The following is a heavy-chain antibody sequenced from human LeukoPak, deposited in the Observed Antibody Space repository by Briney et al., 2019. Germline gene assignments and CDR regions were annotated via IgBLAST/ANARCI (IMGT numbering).Heavy chain of an antibody. D-gene: IGHD2-15*01. CDR2: IYWNDDK. CDR3: AHRQVVATHFDY. Sequence: SGPTLVNPTQTLTLTCTFSGFSLSTRAVGVGWIRQPPGKALEWLALIYWNDDKRYSPSLKSRLTITKDTSKNQVVLIMTNMDPVDTATYYCAHRQVVATHFDYWGQGTLVTVSS. V-gene: IGHV2-5*01. CDR1: GFSLSTRAVG. J-gene: IGHJ4*02.